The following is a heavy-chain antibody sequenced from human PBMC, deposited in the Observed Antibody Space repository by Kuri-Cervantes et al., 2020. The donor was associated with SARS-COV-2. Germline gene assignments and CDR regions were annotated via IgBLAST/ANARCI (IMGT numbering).Heavy chain of an antibody. CDR3: ASRKRELVYATRGGYFDL. Sequence: SVKVSCKASGGTFSSYAISWVRQAPGQGLEWMGGIIPIFGTANYAQKFQGRVTITADESTSTAYTELSSLRSEDTAVYYCASRKRELVYATRGGYFDLWGRGTLVTVSS. CDR1: GGTFSSYA. D-gene: IGHD2-8*01. CDR2: IIPIFGTA. V-gene: IGHV1-69*13. J-gene: IGHJ2*01.